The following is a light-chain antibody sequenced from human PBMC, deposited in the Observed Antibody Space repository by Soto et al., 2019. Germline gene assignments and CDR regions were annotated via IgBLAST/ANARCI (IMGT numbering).Light chain of an antibody. J-gene: IGLJ1*01. CDR2: EVS. CDR3: SSYTSSSTSI. V-gene: IGLV2-14*01. Sequence: QSALAQPASVSGSPGQSITISCTGTSSDVGGYNYVSWYQQHPGKAPKLMIYEVSNRPSGVSNRFSGSKSGNTASLTISGLQAEDEAEYYCSSYTSSSTSIFGTGTKLTVL. CDR1: SSDVGGYNY.